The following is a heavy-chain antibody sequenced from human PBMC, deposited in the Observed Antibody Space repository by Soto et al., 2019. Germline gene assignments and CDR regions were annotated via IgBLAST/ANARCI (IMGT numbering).Heavy chain of an antibody. CDR2: TFSSGTT. Sequence: EVQLVETGGSVIQSGGSLRLSCAASGFTVADNYMIWVRQPPGKGVEGVATTFSSGTTQYASSVKGRFTVSRDIAKKTLYLQRNNLRAENTALYYCARNPPSAIQGWAFGMDVWGQGTTVSVSS. J-gene: IGHJ6*02. D-gene: IGHD2-2*01. CDR1: GFTVADNY. CDR3: ARNPPSAIQGWAFGMDV. V-gene: IGHV3-53*02.